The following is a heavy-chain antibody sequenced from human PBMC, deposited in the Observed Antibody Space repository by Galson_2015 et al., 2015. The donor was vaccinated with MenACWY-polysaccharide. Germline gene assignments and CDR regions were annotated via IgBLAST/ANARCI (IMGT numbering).Heavy chain of an antibody. D-gene: IGHD1-26*01. J-gene: IGHJ4*02. V-gene: IGHV3-33*01. CDR2: IWYDGSNK. CDR1: GFTFSSYG. CDR3: AREDRDSGSRYYFDY. Sequence: SLRLSCAASGFTFSSYGMHWVRQAPGKGLEWVAVIWYDGSNKYYADSVKGRFTISRDNSKNTLYLQMNSLRAEDTAVYYCAREDRDSGSRYYFDYWGQGTLVTVSS.